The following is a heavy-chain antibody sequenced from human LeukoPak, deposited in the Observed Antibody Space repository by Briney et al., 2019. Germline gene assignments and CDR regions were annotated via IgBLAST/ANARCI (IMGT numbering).Heavy chain of an antibody. CDR1: GYSFSSGYY. CDR2: IYHSGST. D-gene: IGHD1-1*01. V-gene: IGHV4-38-2*02. Sequence: PSETLSLTCTVSGYSFSSGYYWGWIRQPPGKGLEWIGEIYHSGSTNYNPSLKSRVTISVDKSKNQFSLKLSSVTAADTAVYYCARASHWNQLHYFDYWGQGTLVTVSS. J-gene: IGHJ4*02. CDR3: ARASHWNQLHYFDY.